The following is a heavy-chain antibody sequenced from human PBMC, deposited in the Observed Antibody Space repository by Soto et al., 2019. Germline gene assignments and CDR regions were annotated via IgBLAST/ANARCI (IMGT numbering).Heavy chain of an antibody. CDR2: ITNDGGDT. CDR1: GFTFNNYA. Sequence: PRGSLRLSCAASGFTFNNYAMTWFRQAPGEGLEWVAVITNDGGDTLHADSVKGRFTIFRDNSKNTLFLQMISLRPEDTAIYYCAKASGKSYPESRVFDFWGQGTRVTVSS. D-gene: IGHD1-26*01. J-gene: IGHJ4*02. V-gene: IGHV3-23*01. CDR3: AKASGKSYPESRVFDF.